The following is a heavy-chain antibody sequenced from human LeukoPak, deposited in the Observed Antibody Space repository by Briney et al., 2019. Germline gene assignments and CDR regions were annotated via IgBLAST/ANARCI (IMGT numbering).Heavy chain of an antibody. CDR3: TTDQVVRGVTNGH. V-gene: IGHV3-15*01. J-gene: IGHJ4*02. CDR2: IKSKTDSETT. D-gene: IGHD3-10*01. Sequence: PGGSLRLSWIASGFTFMSAWRNWVRKAPGRGLEWFGHIKSKTDSETTDYAAGVKGRSTITRDDPKTTLYLQMNSLQTEDTAVYYCTTDQVVRGVTNGHWGQGTLVTVSS. CDR1: GFTFMSAW.